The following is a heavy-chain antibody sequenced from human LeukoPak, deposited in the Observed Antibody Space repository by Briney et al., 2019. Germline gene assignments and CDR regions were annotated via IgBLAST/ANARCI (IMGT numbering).Heavy chain of an antibody. Sequence: GGSLRLSCAASGFAASGFTFSTFGMHWVRQAPGKGLEWVAFIRYDGSNKYYADSVKGRFTISRDNSKNTLYLQMNSLRAEDTAVYYCARERRRGVVIMAFGYWGQGTLVTVSS. V-gene: IGHV3-30*02. CDR2: IRYDGSNK. CDR1: GFTFSTFG. J-gene: IGHJ4*02. CDR3: ARERRRGVVIMAFGY. D-gene: IGHD3-3*01.